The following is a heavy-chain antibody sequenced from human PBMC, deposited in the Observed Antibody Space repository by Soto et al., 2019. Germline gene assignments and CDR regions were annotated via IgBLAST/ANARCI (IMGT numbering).Heavy chain of an antibody. CDR3: ARPRWVSGSYSSPFYFDY. CDR1: GGTFSSYA. V-gene: IGHV1-69*12. J-gene: IGHJ4*02. Sequence: QVQLVQSGAEVKKPGSSVKVSCKASGGTFSSYAISWVRQAPGQGLEWMGGIIPIFGTANYAQKFQGRVTITADESTSTAYMELSSLRSEDTAVYYCARPRWVSGSYSSPFYFDYWGQGTLVTVSS. CDR2: IIPIFGTA. D-gene: IGHD3-10*01.